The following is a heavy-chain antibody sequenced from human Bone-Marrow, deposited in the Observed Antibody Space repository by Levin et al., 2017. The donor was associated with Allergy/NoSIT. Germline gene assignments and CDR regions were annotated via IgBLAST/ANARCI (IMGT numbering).Heavy chain of an antibody. J-gene: IGHJ4*02. D-gene: IGHD3-9*01. Sequence: PGASVKVSCKASGYTFSGYYMHWVRQAPGQGLEWMGWINPNSGDTNYAQKFQGSVTMTRDTSITTAYMEMSRLTSDDTAVYYCARGGKVLYFDWLNIWGGFDSWGRGTLVTVSS. CDR3: ARGGKVLYFDWLNIWGGFDS. V-gene: IGHV1-2*02. CDR2: INPNSGDT. CDR1: GYTFSGYY.